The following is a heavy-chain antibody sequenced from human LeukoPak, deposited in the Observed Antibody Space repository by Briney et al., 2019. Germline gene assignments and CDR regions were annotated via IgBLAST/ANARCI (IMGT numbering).Heavy chain of an antibody. CDR3: ARDSVVVTATTDYYYMDV. Sequence: ASVKVSCKASGYTFTSYGISWVRQAPGQGLEWMGWISAYNGNTNYAQKLQGRVTMTTDTSTSTAYMELRSPRSDDTAVYYCARDSVVVTATTDYYYMDVWGKGTTVTVSS. J-gene: IGHJ6*03. D-gene: IGHD2-21*02. CDR1: GYTFTSYG. V-gene: IGHV1-18*01. CDR2: ISAYNGNT.